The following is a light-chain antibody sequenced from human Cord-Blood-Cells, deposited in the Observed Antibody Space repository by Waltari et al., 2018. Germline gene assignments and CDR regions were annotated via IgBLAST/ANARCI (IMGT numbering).Light chain of an antibody. V-gene: IGLV2-23*02. Sequence: QSGLTQPASVTGSPGHSITVSCTGTSSDVGSYNLASWYQQHPGKAPKLMIYEVSKRPSGVSNRFSGSKSGNTASLTISGLQAEDEADYYCCSYAGSSSYVFGTGTKVTVL. CDR2: EVS. CDR1: SSDVGSYNL. CDR3: CSYAGSSSYV. J-gene: IGLJ1*01.